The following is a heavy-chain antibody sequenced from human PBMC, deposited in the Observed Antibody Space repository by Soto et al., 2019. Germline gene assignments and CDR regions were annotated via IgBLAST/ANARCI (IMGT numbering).Heavy chain of an antibody. Sequence: PSETLSLTCTVSGGSISSSSYYWGWIRQPPGKGLEWIGSIYYSGSTYYNPSLKSRVTISVDTSKNQFSLKLSSVTAADTAVYYCARALGGDYDFWSGYYYPYGMDVWGQGTTVTVSS. D-gene: IGHD3-3*01. CDR1: GGSISSSSYY. CDR2: IYYSGST. CDR3: ARALGGDYDFWSGYYYPYGMDV. V-gene: IGHV4-39*01. J-gene: IGHJ6*02.